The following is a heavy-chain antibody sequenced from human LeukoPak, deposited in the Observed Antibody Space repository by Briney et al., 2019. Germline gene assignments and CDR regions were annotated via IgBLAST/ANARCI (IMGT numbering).Heavy chain of an antibody. CDR1: GFTFSSYA. CDR3: ARDQGYQLLPDYYYYYYMDV. Sequence: GGSLRLSCAASGFTFSSYAMSWVRQAPGKGLEWVSAISGSGSSTYYADSVKGRFTLSRDNSKNTLYLQMNSLRAEDTAVYYCARDQGYQLLPDYYYYYYMDVWGKGTTVTVSS. J-gene: IGHJ6*03. D-gene: IGHD2-2*01. CDR2: ISGSGSST. V-gene: IGHV3-23*01.